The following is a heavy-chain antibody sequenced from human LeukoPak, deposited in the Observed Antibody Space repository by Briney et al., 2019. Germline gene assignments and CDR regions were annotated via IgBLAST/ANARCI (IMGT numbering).Heavy chain of an antibody. CDR2: ISSSSSYT. CDR1: GFTFSDYY. Sequence: PGGSLRLSCAASGFTFSDYYMSWIRQAPGKGLEWVSYISSSSSYTNYADSVKGRFTISRDNAKNSLYLQMNSLRAEDTAVYYCERDRSSGWLGDYYYGMDVWGKGTTVTVSS. J-gene: IGHJ6*04. CDR3: ERDRSSGWLGDYYYGMDV. D-gene: IGHD6-19*01. V-gene: IGHV3-11*06.